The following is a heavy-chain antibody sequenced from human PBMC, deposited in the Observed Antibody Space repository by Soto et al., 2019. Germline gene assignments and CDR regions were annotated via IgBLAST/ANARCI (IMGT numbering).Heavy chain of an antibody. J-gene: IGHJ6*02. CDR3: ARDLRAYSGSSDYYYYGMDV. CDR2: IYSGGST. Sequence: PGGSLRLSCAASGFTVSSNYMSWVRQAPGKGLEWVSVIYSGGSTYYADSVKGRFTISRGNSKNTLYLQMNSLRAEDTAVYYCARDLRAYSGSSDYYYYGMDVWGQGTTVTVSS. V-gene: IGHV3-53*01. CDR1: GFTVSSNY. D-gene: IGHD1-26*01.